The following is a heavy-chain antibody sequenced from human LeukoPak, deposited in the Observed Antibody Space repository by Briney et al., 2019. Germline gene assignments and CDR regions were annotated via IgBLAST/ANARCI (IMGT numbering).Heavy chain of an antibody. Sequence: SETLSLTCTVSGVSVTSHYWSWIRQPPGKGLESIGYIYYSGSTNYNPSLKSRVTISVDTSKNQFSLKLSSVTAADTAVYYCARAPNGGPGGVGFDYWGQGTLVTVSS. J-gene: IGHJ4*02. D-gene: IGHD3-16*01. CDR1: GVSVTSHY. V-gene: IGHV4-59*08. CDR3: ARAPNGGPGGVGFDY. CDR2: IYYSGST.